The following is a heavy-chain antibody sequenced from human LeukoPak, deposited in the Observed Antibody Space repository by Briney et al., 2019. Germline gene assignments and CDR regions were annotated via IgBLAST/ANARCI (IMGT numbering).Heavy chain of an antibody. J-gene: IGHJ3*02. D-gene: IGHD6-13*01. CDR3: AKSAGGNIYDALDM. Sequence: GGSLRLSCAASGFTFSNYAMSWVRQAPGKGLEWVSAISGSGGNTYYADSVKGRFTISRDNSKNTLYLQMNSLRAEDTAVYYCAKSAGGNIYDALDMWGQGTMVTVSS. CDR1: GFTFSNYA. CDR2: ISGSGGNT. V-gene: IGHV3-23*01.